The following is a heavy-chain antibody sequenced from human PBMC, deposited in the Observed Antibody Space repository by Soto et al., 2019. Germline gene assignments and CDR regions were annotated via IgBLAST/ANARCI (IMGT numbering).Heavy chain of an antibody. Sequence: PGGSLRLSCAASGFTLSRHTMNWVRQAPGKGLEWFSFIGSRTSDIYYADSVKGRFTISRDNAKNSLYLDLTRLRAEDTAVYFCVRDYYDTSGYPNTFDMWGQGTMVTVSS. J-gene: IGHJ3*02. CDR1: GFTLSRHT. D-gene: IGHD3-22*01. V-gene: IGHV3-21*01. CDR2: IGSRTSDI. CDR3: VRDYYDTSGYPNTFDM.